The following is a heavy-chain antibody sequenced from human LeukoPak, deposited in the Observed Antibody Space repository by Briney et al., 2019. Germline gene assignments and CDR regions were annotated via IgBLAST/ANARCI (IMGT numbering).Heavy chain of an antibody. CDR3: ARGMITFGGVSWFDP. CDR1: GGSISSYY. D-gene: IGHD3-16*01. J-gene: IGHJ5*02. CDR2: IYTSGST. V-gene: IGHV4-4*07. Sequence: PSETLSLTCTVSGGSISSYYWSWIRQPAGKGLEWIGRIYTSGSTNYNPSLKSRVTMSVDTSKNQFSLKPSSVTAADTAVYYCARGMITFGGVSWFDPWGQGTLVTVSS.